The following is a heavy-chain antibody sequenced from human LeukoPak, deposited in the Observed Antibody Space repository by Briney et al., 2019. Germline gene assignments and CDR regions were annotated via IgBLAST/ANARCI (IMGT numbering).Heavy chain of an antibody. J-gene: IGHJ4*02. Sequence: GGSLRLSCAASGFTFSSYGMHWVRQAPGKVLEWVAFIRYDGSNKYYADSVKGRFTISRDNSKNTLYLQMNSLRAEDTAVYYCAKGYDFWSGYYCDYWGQGTLVTVSS. D-gene: IGHD3-3*01. CDR3: AKGYDFWSGYYCDY. CDR1: GFTFSSYG. CDR2: IRYDGSNK. V-gene: IGHV3-30*02.